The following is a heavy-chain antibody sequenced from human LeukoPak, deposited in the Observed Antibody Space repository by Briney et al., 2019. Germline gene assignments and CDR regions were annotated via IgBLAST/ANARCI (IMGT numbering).Heavy chain of an antibody. J-gene: IGHJ4*02. CDR1: GGSISSSSYY. CDR3: ARDSGLHTMKGYFDY. CDR2: IYYSGST. D-gene: IGHD3-22*01. Sequence: SQTLSLTCTVSGGSISSSSYYWGWIRQPPGKGLEWIGSIYYSGSTYYNPSLKSRVTISVDTSKNQFSLKLSSVTAADTAVYYCARDSGLHTMKGYFDYWGQGTLVTVSS. V-gene: IGHV4-39*07.